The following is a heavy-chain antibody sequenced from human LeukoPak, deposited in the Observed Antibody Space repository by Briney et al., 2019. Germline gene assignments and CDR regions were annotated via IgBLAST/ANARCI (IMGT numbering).Heavy chain of an antibody. J-gene: IGHJ5*02. CDR1: GYTFTSYY. V-gene: IGHV1-46*01. Sequence: ASVKVSCKASGYTFTSYYMHWVRQAPGQGLEWMGIINPSGDSTSYAQKFQGRVTMTRDTSTSTVYMELSSLRSEDTAVYYCARDPSLTYCYDSSGEHWFDPWGQGTRVSVSS. CDR2: INPSGDST. CDR3: ARDPSLTYCYDSSGEHWFDP. D-gene: IGHD3-22*01.